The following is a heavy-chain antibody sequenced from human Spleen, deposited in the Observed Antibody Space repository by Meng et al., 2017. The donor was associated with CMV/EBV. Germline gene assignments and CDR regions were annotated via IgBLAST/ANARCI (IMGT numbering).Heavy chain of an antibody. CDR2: INWDGGYE. D-gene: IGHD5-18*01. V-gene: IGHV3-20*04. CDR1: GFSFGDFG. CDR3: VRDARKTALGYFD. J-gene: IGHJ4*02. Sequence: GESLKISCAASGFSFGDFGVSWVRQAPGMGLEWVSGINWDGGYEYYGDSVKGRFSISRDNAKNSLYLQMNSLRVEDTAMYYCVRDARKTALGYFDCGARESRSPSPQ.